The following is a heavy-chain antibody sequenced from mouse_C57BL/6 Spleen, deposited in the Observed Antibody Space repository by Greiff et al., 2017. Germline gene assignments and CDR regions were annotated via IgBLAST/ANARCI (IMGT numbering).Heavy chain of an antibody. Sequence: VQLQQPGAELVKPGASVKMSCKASGYTFTSYWITWVKQRPGQGLEWIGDIYPGSGSTNYNEKFKSKDKLTAVTSASTAYMELSSLTTEDSAVYYCTYGYDDAMAYWGQGTSVTVSS. CDR3: TYGYDDAMAY. J-gene: IGHJ4*01. CDR1: GYTFTSYW. D-gene: IGHD2-2*01. CDR2: IYPGSGST. V-gene: IGHV1-55*01.